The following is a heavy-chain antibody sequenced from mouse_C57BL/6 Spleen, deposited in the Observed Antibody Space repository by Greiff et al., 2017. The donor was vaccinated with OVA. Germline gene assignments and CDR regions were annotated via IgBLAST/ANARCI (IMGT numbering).Heavy chain of an antibody. D-gene: IGHD4-1*01. CDR3: ARHGWDVGFAY. CDR2: ISGGGGNT. CDR1: GFTFRSYT. Sequence: EVHLVESGGGLVKPGGSLKLSCAASGFTFRSYTMSWVRQTPEKRLEWVATISGGGGNTYYPDSVKGRFTISRDNAKNTLYLQMSSLRSEDTALYYCARHGWDVGFAYWGQGTLVTVSA. V-gene: IGHV5-9*01. J-gene: IGHJ3*01.